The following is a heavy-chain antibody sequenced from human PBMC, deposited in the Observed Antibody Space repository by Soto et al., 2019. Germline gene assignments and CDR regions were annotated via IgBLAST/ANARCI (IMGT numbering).Heavy chain of an antibody. Sequence: GGSLRLSCAASGFTFSSYAMHWVRQAPGKGLEWVAVISYDGSNKYYADSVKGRFTISRDNSKNTLYLQMNSLRAEDTAVYYCARDSYGSGSYYPDSYYYYGMDVWGQGTTVTVSS. CDR3: ARDSYGSGSYYPDSYYYYGMDV. CDR1: GFTFSSYA. V-gene: IGHV3-30-3*01. CDR2: ISYDGSNK. D-gene: IGHD3-10*01. J-gene: IGHJ6*02.